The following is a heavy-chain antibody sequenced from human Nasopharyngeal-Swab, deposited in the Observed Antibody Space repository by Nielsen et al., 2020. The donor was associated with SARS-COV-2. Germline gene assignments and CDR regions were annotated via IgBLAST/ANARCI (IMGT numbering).Heavy chain of an antibody. CDR2: INPNSGGT. CDR1: GYTFTGYY. D-gene: IGHD5-18*01. V-gene: IGHV1-2*06. CDR3: AREPGYSYGLFDP. J-gene: IGHJ5*02. Sequence: ASVKVSCKASGYTFTGYYMHWVRQAPGQGLEWMGRINPNSGGTNYAQKFQGRVTMTRDTSISTAYMELSRLRSDDTAVYYCAREPGYSYGLFDPWGQGTLVTVSS.